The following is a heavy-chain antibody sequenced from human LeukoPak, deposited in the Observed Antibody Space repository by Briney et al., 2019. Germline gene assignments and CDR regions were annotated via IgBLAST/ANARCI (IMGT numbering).Heavy chain of an antibody. Sequence: GRSLRLSCVASGFTFEDYAMHWVRQAPGKGLEWVSGTSWSSGSIGYADSVKGRFTISRDNAKNSLYVQMNSLRAEDMALYYCAKGGSYYELDYWGQGTLVTVSS. V-gene: IGHV3-9*03. J-gene: IGHJ4*02. CDR1: GFTFEDYA. CDR2: TSWSSGSI. D-gene: IGHD1-26*01. CDR3: AKGGSYYELDY.